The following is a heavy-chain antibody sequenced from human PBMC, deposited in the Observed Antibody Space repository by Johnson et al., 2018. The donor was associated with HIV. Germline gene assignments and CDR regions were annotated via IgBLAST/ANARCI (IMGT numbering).Heavy chain of an antibody. CDR3: ARTTYSSPGAFDF. J-gene: IGHJ3*01. V-gene: IGHV3-30*02. CDR2: IRYDESNK. D-gene: IGHD6-19*01. CDR1: GFTFSNYG. Sequence: VQLVESGGGVVQPGGSLRLSCAASGFTFSNYGMHWVRQAPGKGLEWVAFIRYDESNKYYADSVKGRFTISRDNSKNTLYLQMNSLRAEDTAVYYCARTTYSSPGAFDFWGQGTVVTASS.